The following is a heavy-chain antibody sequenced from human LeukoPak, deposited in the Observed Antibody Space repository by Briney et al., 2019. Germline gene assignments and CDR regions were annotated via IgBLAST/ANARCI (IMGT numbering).Heavy chain of an antibody. D-gene: IGHD3-22*01. CDR2: ISAYNGNT. CDR3: ARDPPYYYDSSGYYLY. CDR1: GYTFTSYG. J-gene: IGHJ4*02. V-gene: IGHV1-18*01. Sequence: ASVKVSCKASGYTFTSYGISWVRQAPGQGLEWMGWISAYNGNTNYAQKLQGRVTMTTDTSTGTAYMELRSLRSDDTAVYYCARDPPYYYDSSGYYLYWGQGTLVTVSS.